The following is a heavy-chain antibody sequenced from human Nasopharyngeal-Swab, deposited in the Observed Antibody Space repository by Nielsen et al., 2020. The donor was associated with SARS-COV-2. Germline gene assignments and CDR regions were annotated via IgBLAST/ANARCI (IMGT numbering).Heavy chain of an antibody. CDR3: ARVGYDTSGYYKSVLLY. CDR1: GGSISGSDYY. Sequence: SETLSLTCIVSGGSISGSDYYWGWIRQPPGKGLEWIGSTDQSGNTYSNLSLKSRITLSVDTSSRKQFSLSLKSVTAADTAVYYCARVGYDTSGYYKSVLLYWGQGTLVTVSS. V-gene: IGHV4-39*07. J-gene: IGHJ4*01. CDR2: TDQSGNT. D-gene: IGHD3-22*01.